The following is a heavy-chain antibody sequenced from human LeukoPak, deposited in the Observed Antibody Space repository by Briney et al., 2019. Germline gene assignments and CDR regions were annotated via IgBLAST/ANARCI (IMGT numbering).Heavy chain of an antibody. J-gene: IGHJ4*02. D-gene: IGHD6-19*01. V-gene: IGHV3-9*01. Sequence: GRSLRLSCAASGFTFDDYAMNWVRQAPGKGLEWVSSISWNSGSIGYADSVKGRFTISRDNAKNSLYLQMKSLRDEETALYYCAKDIRGGWYFLDYWGQGTLVTVSS. CDR3: AKDIRGGWYFLDY. CDR1: GFTFDDYA. CDR2: ISWNSGSI.